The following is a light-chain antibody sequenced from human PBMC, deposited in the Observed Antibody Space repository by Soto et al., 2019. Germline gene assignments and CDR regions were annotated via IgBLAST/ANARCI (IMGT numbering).Light chain of an antibody. CDR3: MQRIEFPLT. J-gene: IGKJ4*01. CDR1: QSLLDSDDGNTY. V-gene: IGKV2-40*01. Sequence: DIVMTQTPLSLTVTPGEPASISCRSSQSLLDSDDGNTYLDWYLQKPGQSPQLLIYTVSYRASGVPDRFSGSGSGTDFPLKISRVEAEDVGVYYCMQRIEFPLTFGGGTKVEIK. CDR2: TVS.